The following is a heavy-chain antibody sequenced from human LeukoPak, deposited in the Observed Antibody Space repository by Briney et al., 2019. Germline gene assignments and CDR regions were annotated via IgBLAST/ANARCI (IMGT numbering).Heavy chain of an antibody. V-gene: IGHV4-31*03. D-gene: IGHD2-2*01. Sequence: PSQTLSLTCTVSGGSISSGGYYWSWIRQHPGKGLEWIGYVYYSGSTYYNPSLKSRVTISVDTSKNQFSLKLSSVTAADTAVYYCATSSTSCYGGECLYYYHMDVWGKGTTVTVSS. CDR1: GGSISSGGYY. CDR3: ATSSTSCYGGECLYYYHMDV. CDR2: VYYSGST. J-gene: IGHJ6*03.